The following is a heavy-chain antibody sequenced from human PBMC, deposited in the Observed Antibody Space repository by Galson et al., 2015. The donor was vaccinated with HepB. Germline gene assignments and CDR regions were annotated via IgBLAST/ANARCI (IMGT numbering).Heavy chain of an antibody. J-gene: IGHJ6*03. V-gene: IGHV1-69*13. Sequence: SVKVSCKASGGTFSSYAISWVRQAPGQGLEWMGGIIPIFGTANYAQKFQGRVTITADESTSTAYMELSSLRSEDTAVYYCARGRPVEMATIYYYMDVWGKGTTVTVSS. CDR2: IIPIFGTA. D-gene: IGHD5-24*01. CDR1: GGTFSSYA. CDR3: ARGRPVEMATIYYYMDV.